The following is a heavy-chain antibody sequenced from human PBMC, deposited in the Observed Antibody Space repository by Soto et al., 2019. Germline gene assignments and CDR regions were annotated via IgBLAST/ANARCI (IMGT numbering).Heavy chain of an antibody. CDR1: GFTFSSYG. J-gene: IGHJ4*02. CDR2: TSYDGNYK. V-gene: IGHV3-30*18. CDR3: ANLYGDAPDY. Sequence: QVQLVESGGGVVQPGRSLRLSCAASGFTFSSYGMHWVRQAPGKGLEWVAVTSYDGNYKYYADSVKGRFTISRDYSKNTLYLQMNSLRVDDTAVYYCANLYGDAPDYWGQGTLVTVSS. D-gene: IGHD4-17*01.